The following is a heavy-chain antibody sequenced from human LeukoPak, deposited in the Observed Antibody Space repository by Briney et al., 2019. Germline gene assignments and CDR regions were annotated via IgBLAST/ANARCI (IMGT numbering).Heavy chain of an antibody. D-gene: IGHD5-12*01. J-gene: IGHJ4*02. CDR2: ISGSGGDT. Sequence: GGSLRLSCAASGFTFSSYAMSWVPQAPGKGLEWVSVISGSGGDTDYADSVKGRFTISRDNSKNTLYLQMNSLRAEDTAIYYCAKSRVGYDYWGQGTLVTVSS. CDR1: GFTFSSYA. CDR3: AKSRVGYDY. V-gene: IGHV3-23*01.